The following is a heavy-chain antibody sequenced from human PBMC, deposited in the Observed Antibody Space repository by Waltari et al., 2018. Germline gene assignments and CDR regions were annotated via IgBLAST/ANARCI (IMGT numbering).Heavy chain of an antibody. J-gene: IGHJ4*02. V-gene: IGHV4-59*01. D-gene: IGHD3-22*01. CDR1: GGSISSYY. CDR3: ARIKYYYDSSGYSPEYYFDY. Sequence: QVQLQESGPGLVKPSETLSLTCTVSGGSISSYYWSWIRQPPGKGLEWIGYIYYSGSTNYNPSLKSLVTISVDTSKNQFSLKLSSVTAADTAVYYCARIKYYYDSSGYSPEYYFDYWGQGTLVTVSS. CDR2: IYYSGST.